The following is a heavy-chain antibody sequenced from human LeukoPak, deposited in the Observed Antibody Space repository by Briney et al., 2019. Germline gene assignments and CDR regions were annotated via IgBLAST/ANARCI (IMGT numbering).Heavy chain of an antibody. V-gene: IGHV4-61*02. CDR1: GGSISSGSYY. D-gene: IGHD6-13*01. CDR2: IYTSGST. J-gene: IGHJ4*02. CDR3: ARESWALIAAAGHFDY. Sequence: SQTLSLTCTVSGGSISSGSYYWSWIRQPAGKGLEWIGRIYTSGSTNYNPSLKSRVTISVDTSKNQFSLKLSSVTAADTAVYYCARESWALIAAAGHFDYWGQGTLVTVSS.